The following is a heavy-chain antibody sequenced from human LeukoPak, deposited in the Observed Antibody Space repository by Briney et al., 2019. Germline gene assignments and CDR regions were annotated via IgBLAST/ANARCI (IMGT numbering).Heavy chain of an antibody. CDR3: ARVRFLEWLSFDY. J-gene: IGHJ4*02. D-gene: IGHD3-3*01. CDR2: LYSGGNT. Sequence: PGGSLRLSCAASGFTFSSYAMSWVRRAPGKGLEWVSVLYSGGNTNYADSVKGRFTISRDNSKNTVYLQMNSLRSEDTAVYYCARVRFLEWLSFDYWGRGTLVTVSS. V-gene: IGHV3-66*01. CDR1: GFTFSSYA.